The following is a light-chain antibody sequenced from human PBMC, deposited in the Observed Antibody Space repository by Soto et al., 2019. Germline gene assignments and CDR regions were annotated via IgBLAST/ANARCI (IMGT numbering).Light chain of an antibody. Sequence: QLVLTQSSSASASLGSSVKLTCTLSSGHSTYIIAWHQQQPGKAPRYLMKLEGSGSYHKGSGVPDRFSGSSSGADRYLTISNLHFEDEADYYCETWDNNSVVFGGGTKLTVL. CDR3: ETWDNNSVV. J-gene: IGLJ2*01. V-gene: IGLV4-60*02. CDR2: LEGSGSY. CDR1: SGHSTYI.